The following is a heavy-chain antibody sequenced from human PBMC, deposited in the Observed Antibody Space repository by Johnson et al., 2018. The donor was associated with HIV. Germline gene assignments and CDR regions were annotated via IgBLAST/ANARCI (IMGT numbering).Heavy chain of an antibody. D-gene: IGHD3-22*01. J-gene: IGHJ3*02. CDR3: ARGQRITMIVVVTLDAFDI. Sequence: QAQLVESGGGLVKPGGSLRLSCAASGFTFSNAWMSWLRQAPGKGLEWVAVISYDGSNKYYADSVKGRFTISRDNSKNTLYLQMNILRAEDTAVYYCARGQRITMIVVVTLDAFDIWGQGTMVTVSS. V-gene: IGHV3-30*03. CDR2: ISYDGSNK. CDR1: GFTFSNAW.